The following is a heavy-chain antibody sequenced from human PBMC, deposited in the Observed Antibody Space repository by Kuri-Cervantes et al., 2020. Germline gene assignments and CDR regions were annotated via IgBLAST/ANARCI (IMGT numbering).Heavy chain of an antibody. CDR1: GYTFTGYY. V-gene: IGHV1-18*04. CDR2: ISAYNGDT. J-gene: IGHJ2*01. Sequence: ASVKVSCKASGYTFTGYYMHWVRQAPGQGLEWMGWISAYNGDTNYAQKLQGRVTMTTDTSTSTAYMELRSLRSDDTAVYYCARGGYYDNSGYYWYFDLWGRGTLVTVSS. CDR3: ARGGYYDNSGYYWYFDL. D-gene: IGHD3-22*01.